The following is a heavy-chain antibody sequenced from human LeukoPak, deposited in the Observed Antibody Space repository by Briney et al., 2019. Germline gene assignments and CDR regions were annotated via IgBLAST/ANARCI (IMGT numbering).Heavy chain of an antibody. CDR2: INHSGST. V-gene: IGHV4-34*01. CDR1: GGSFSGYY. Sequence: KSSETLSLTCAVYGGSFSGYYWSWIRQPPGKGLEWIGEINHSGSTNYNPSLKSRVTISVDTSKNQFSLKLSSVTAADTAVYYCARGRGPIFGVVIDYYHYYGMDVWAKGPRSPSP. J-gene: IGHJ6*02. D-gene: IGHD3-3*01. CDR3: ARGRGPIFGVVIDYYHYYGMDV.